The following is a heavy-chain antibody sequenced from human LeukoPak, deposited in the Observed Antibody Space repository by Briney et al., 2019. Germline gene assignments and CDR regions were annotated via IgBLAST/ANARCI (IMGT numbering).Heavy chain of an antibody. J-gene: IGHJ2*01. D-gene: IGHD2-15*01. V-gene: IGHV1-46*01. CDR2: INPSGGST. Sequence: ASVKVSCKASGYTFTGHYMHWVRQAPGQGLEWMGIINPSGGSTSYAQKFQGRVTMTRDTSTSTVYMELSSLRSEDTAVYYCARHTHIVVVVAATPFGRSRWYFDLWGRGTLVTVSS. CDR3: ARHTHIVVVVAATPFGRSRWYFDL. CDR1: GYTFTGHY.